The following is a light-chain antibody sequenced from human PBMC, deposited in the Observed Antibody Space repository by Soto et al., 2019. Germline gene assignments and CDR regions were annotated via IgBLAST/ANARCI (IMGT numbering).Light chain of an antibody. V-gene: IGLV1-47*01. CDR2: RNN. CDR1: SSNIGSNY. CDR3: AACDDSLSSWV. Sequence: QLVLTQPPSASGTPGQRVTISCSGSSSNIGSNYVYWYQQLPGTAPNLLIYRNNQRPSGVPDRFSGSKSGTSASLAISGLRSEDEADYYCAACDDSLSSWVFGGGTKVTVL. J-gene: IGLJ3*02.